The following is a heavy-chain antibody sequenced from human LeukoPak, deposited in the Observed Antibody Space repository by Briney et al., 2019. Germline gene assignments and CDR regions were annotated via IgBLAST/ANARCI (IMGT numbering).Heavy chain of an antibody. J-gene: IGHJ4*02. CDR3: VRDRDWAFDY. D-gene: IGHD3-9*01. Sequence: PGGSLRLSCAASGFTFSTYWMTWVRQAPGKGLEWISFINTKSKSMYYADSVKGRFTISRDNFRNSLYLQMNNLRAEDTALYYCVRDRDWAFDYWGQGTLVTVSS. V-gene: IGHV3-48*01. CDR1: GFTFSTYW. CDR2: INTKSKSM.